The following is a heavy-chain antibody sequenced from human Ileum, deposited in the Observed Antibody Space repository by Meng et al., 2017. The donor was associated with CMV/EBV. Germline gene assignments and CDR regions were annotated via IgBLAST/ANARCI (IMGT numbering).Heavy chain of an antibody. CDR2: IYKTGTT. J-gene: IGHJ4*02. D-gene: IGHD5-24*01. CDR3: AGGPGWLPTD. Sequence: QLQLQESGPGLLKPSETLSLTCSVFGDSMNNYYCGWIRQPPGKGPEWIGHIYKTGTTNYNPSLMSRVTILVEPSKNQFSLRLRSVTAADTAVYYCAGGPGWLPTDWGRGTLVTVSS. V-gene: IGHV4-59*01. CDR1: GDSMNNYY.